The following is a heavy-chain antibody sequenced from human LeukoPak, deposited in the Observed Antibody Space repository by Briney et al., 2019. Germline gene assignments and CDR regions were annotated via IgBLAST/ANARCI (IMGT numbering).Heavy chain of an antibody. CDR2: MLPIFGTA. Sequence: GASVKVSCKASGGNFRNYGFHWVRQAPGQGLEWMGGMLPIFGTANYAQRFQDRVTITADESSNTASLDLSSLTSEDTAVYYCATDPNPYSSTSGYFDFWGQGTLVTVSS. V-gene: IGHV1-69*13. D-gene: IGHD6-13*01. CDR1: GGNFRNYG. J-gene: IGHJ4*02. CDR3: ATDPNPYSSTSGYFDF.